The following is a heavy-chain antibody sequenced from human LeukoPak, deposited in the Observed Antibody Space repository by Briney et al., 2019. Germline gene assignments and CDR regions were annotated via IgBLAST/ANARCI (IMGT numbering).Heavy chain of an antibody. CDR3: ARGVSITMVRGVPNNYYMDV. CDR1: GFTISSYS. V-gene: IGHV3-48*01. CDR2: ISSSSSTI. Sequence: GSLRLSCAASGFTISSYSMNWVRQAPGKGLEWVSYISSSSSTIYYADSVKGRFTFSRDNAKNSLYLQMNSLRAEDTAVYYCARGVSITMVRGVPNNYYMDVWGKGTTVTVSS. J-gene: IGHJ6*03. D-gene: IGHD3-10*01.